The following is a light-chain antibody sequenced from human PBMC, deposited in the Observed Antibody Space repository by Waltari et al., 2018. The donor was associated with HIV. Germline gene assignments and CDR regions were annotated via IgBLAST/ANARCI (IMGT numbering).Light chain of an antibody. V-gene: IGLV3-25*03. Sequence: SYELTQPPSVSVSPGQTARITCSGDALPNKYAYWYQQRPGHAPLLVIFKDSERPSGIPERFSGSSSGTTVTLTISGVQAEDEADYYCQSADSSGTYVFGTGTKVTVL. J-gene: IGLJ1*01. CDR3: QSADSSGTYV. CDR2: KDS. CDR1: ALPNKY.